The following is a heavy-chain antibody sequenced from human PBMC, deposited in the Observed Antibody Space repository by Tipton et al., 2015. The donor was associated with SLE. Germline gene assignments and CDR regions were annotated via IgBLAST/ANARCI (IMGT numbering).Heavy chain of an antibody. CDR1: GLSVSDNY. CDR2: IFLAGTT. V-gene: IGHV3-66*02. D-gene: IGHD3-9*01. CDR3: ALKVSRMTGFDY. Sequence: SLRLSCEASGLSVSDNYMNWVRQAPGQGLEWVSTIFLAGTTYYADSVKGRFTISRDNSQNTLFLHMDSLRPDDTAIYYCALKVSRMTGFDYWGQGPLVLVSS. J-gene: IGHJ4*02.